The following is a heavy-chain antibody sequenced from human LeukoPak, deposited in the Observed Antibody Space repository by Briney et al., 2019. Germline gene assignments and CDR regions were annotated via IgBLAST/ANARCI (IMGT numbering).Heavy chain of an antibody. J-gene: IGHJ4*02. CDR2: IIPILGIA. D-gene: IGHD5-12*01. CDR3: ARERGEGRGYSGYDTSNFDY. V-gene: IGHV1-69*04. Sequence: SVKVSCKASGYTFTGPYMHWVRQAPGQGLEWMGRIIPILGIANYAQKFQGRVTITADKSTSTAYMELSSLRSEDTAVYYCARERGEGRGYSGYDTSNFDYWGQGTLVTVSS. CDR1: GYTFTGPY.